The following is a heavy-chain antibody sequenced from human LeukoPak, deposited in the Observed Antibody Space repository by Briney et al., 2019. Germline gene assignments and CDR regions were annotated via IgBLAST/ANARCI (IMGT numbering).Heavy chain of an antibody. CDR3: AKDLAGEMATDY. D-gene: IGHD5-24*01. CDR2: ISYDGSNK. CDR1: GFTFSSYG. J-gene: IGHJ4*02. V-gene: IGHV3-30*18. Sequence: GGSLRLSCAASGFTFSSYGMHWVRQAPGKGLEGVAVISYDGSNKYYADSVKGLFTISRDNSKNTLYLQMNSLRAEDTAVYYCAKDLAGEMATDYWGQGTLVTVSS.